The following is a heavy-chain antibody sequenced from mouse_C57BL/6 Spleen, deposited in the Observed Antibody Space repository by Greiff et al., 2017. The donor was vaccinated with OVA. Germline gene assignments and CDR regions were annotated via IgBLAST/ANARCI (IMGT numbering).Heavy chain of an antibody. D-gene: IGHD2-4*01. V-gene: IGHV1-64*01. Sequence: QVQLQQPGAELVKPGASVKLSCKASGYTFTSYWMHWVKQRPGQGLEWIGMIHPNSGSTNYNEKFKSKATLTVDKSSSTAYMQLSSLTSEDSAVYYCARFEDDYDGFAYWGQGTLVTVSA. CDR1: GYTFTSYW. CDR3: ARFEDDYDGFAY. J-gene: IGHJ3*01. CDR2: IHPNSGST.